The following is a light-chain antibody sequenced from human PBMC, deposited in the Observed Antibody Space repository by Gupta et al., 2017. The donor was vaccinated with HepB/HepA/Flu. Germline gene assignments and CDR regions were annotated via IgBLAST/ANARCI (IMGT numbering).Light chain of an antibody. J-gene: IGLJ2*01. CDR1: ALPKQY. CDR2: KDI. CDR3: QSVDSSGTYVV. Sequence: SYELTQPPSVSVSPGQTARITCSGDALPKQYAYWYQQKPGQAPVVVIYKDIERPSGIPERFSGSSSGTTVTLTISGVQAEDEADYYCQSVDSSGTYVVFGGGTKLTVL. V-gene: IGLV3-25*03.